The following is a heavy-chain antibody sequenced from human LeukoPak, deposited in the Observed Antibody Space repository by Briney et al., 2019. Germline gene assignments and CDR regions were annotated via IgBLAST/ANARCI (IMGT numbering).Heavy chain of an antibody. Sequence: SETLSLTCTVSGGSISSFYWSWLRQPPGKGLEWIGYIYYSGSTNYNPSLESRVTISVDTSKNQFSLKLSSVTAADTAVYYCARGGVFFDYWGQGTLVTVSS. CDR2: IYYSGST. CDR3: ARGGVFFDY. J-gene: IGHJ4*02. CDR1: GGSISSFY. D-gene: IGHD3-10*01. V-gene: IGHV4-59*01.